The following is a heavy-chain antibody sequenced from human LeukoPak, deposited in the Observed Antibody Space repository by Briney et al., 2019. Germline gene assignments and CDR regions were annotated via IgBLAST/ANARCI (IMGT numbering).Heavy chain of an antibody. CDR3: ARGLPSPGDVWYLDY. CDR1: GGTFSNYA. J-gene: IGHJ4*02. V-gene: IGHV1-69*13. CDR2: IIPIFDTA. Sequence: SVKVSCKASGGTFSNYAISWVRQAPGQGLEWMGGIIPIFDTADCAQKFLGRLTITADESTSTAYMELSRLRSDDTAVYYCARGLPSPGDVWYLDYWGQGTLVTVSS. D-gene: IGHD2-8*01.